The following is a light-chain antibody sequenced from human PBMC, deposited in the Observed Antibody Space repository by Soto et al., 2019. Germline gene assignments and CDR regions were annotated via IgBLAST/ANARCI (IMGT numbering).Light chain of an antibody. CDR1: QSVSSSY. CDR2: GAS. J-gene: IGKJ1*01. CDR3: QQYGSSPTWT. V-gene: IGKV3-20*01. Sequence: EIVLTQSPGTLSLSPGEIATLSCMASQSVSSSYLAWYQQKPGQAPRLLIYGASSRATGIPDRFSGSGSGTDFTLTISRLEPEDFAVYYCQQYGSSPTWTFGQGTKVEIK.